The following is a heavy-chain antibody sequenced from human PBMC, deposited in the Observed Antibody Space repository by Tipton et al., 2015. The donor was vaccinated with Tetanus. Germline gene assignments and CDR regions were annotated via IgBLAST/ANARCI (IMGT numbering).Heavy chain of an antibody. D-gene: IGHD1-14*01. V-gene: IGHV3-11*01. Sequence: SLRLSCPASGFTFSDYYMSWIRQTPGKGLEWVSYISTNGGTIYYADSVKGRSTISRDNAKNSLYLQMYSLRAEDSAVYYCARGQRYFPYWGQGTLVTVSS. CDR1: GFTFSDYY. CDR3: ARGQRYFPY. J-gene: IGHJ4*02. CDR2: ISTNGGTI.